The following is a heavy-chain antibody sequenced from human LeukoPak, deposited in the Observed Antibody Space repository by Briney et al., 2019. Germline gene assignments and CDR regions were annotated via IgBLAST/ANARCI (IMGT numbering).Heavy chain of an antibody. J-gene: IGHJ4*02. CDR2: INPNSGGT. Sequence: GTSVKVSCKASGYTFTDYYMHWMRQAPGQGLEWMGWINPNSGGTNYAQKFQGRVTMTRDTSTNTAYMELSRLTSDDTAVYYCARFRSSGWYSLDYWGQGTLVTVSS. D-gene: IGHD6-19*01. V-gene: IGHV1-2*02. CDR3: ARFRSSGWYSLDY. CDR1: GYTFTDYY.